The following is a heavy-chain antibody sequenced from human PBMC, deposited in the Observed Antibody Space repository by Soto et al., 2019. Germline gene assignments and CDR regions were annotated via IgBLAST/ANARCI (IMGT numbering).Heavy chain of an antibody. Sequence: SETLSLTCTVSGGSINSYYWSWIRQPPRKGLEWIGYIYYSGSTNYNPSLKSRVTISVDTSKNQFSLKLSSVTAADTAVYYCARLYGLDAFDIWGQGTMVTVSS. CDR3: ARLYGLDAFDI. CDR2: IYYSGST. D-gene: IGHD3-16*02. V-gene: IGHV4-59*08. J-gene: IGHJ3*02. CDR1: GGSINSYY.